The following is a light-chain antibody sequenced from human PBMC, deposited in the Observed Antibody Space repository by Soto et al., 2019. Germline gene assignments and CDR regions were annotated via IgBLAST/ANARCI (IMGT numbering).Light chain of an antibody. Sequence: QSVLTQPPSVSGAPGQRVTISCTGSTSNIGAGYDVHWYQQLPGTAPQLLIYGNINRPSGVPDRISGSKSGTSASLAITGLQAEDEADYYCQSYDSSLSGWVFGGGTKLTVL. CDR2: GNI. J-gene: IGLJ3*02. CDR3: QSYDSSLSGWV. V-gene: IGLV1-40*01. CDR1: TSNIGAGYD.